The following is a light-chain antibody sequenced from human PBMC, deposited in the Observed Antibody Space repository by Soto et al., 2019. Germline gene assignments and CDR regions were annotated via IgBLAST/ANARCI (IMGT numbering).Light chain of an antibody. V-gene: IGLV2-8*01. Sequence: QSALTQPPSASGSPGQSVTISCIVSSSDVGGYNYVSWYQQHPGKAPKLMIYEVSKRPSGVPDRLSGSKSGNTASLTVSGLQSEDEADYYCSSYGGSNTVVFGGGTKVTVL. CDR3: SSYGGSNTVV. J-gene: IGLJ2*01. CDR2: EVS. CDR1: SSDVGGYNY.